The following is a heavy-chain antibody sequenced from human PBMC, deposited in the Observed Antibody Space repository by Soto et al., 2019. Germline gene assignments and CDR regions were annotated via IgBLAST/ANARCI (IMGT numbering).Heavy chain of an antibody. CDR3: VRDGTKTLRDWFDP. J-gene: IGHJ5*02. CDR2: IYATGTT. D-gene: IGHD1-1*01. Sequence: SETLSLTCTVSGASISGFYWSWIRRSAGRGLEWIGRIYATGTTDYNPSLKSRVMMSVDTSKKQFSLKLRSVTAADTAVYYCVRDGTKTLRDWFDPWGRGISVTVSS. CDR1: GASISGFY. V-gene: IGHV4-4*07.